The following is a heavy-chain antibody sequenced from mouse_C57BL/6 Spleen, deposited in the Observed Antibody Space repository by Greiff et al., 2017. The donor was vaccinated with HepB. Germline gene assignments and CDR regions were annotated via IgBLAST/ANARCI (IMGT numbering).Heavy chain of an antibody. CDR1: GFNIKDYY. V-gene: IGHV14-1*01. CDR3: TSHYYGSSFDY. D-gene: IGHD1-1*01. CDR2: IDPEDGDT. J-gene: IGHJ2*01. Sequence: DVKLQESGAELVRPGASVKLSCTASGFNIKDYYMHWVKQRPEQGLEWIGRIDPEDGDTEYAPKFQGKATMTADTSSNTAYLQLSSLTSEDTAVYYCTSHYYGSSFDYWGQGTTLTVSS.